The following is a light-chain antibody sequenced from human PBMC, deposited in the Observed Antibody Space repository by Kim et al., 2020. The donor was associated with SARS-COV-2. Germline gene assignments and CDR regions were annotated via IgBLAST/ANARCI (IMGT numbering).Light chain of an antibody. CDR2: AAS. V-gene: IGKV1-27*01. CDR3: QKYNSAPWR. Sequence: ASVGDRVTITGRASQGISNYLAWYQQKPGKVPKLLIYAASTLQSGVPSRFSGSGSGTDFTLTISSLQPEDVATYYCQKYNSAPWRFGQGTKVDIK. CDR1: QGISNY. J-gene: IGKJ1*01.